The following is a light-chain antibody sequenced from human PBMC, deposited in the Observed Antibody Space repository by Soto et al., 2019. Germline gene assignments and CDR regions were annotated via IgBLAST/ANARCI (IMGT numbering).Light chain of an antibody. CDR2: AAS. J-gene: IGKJ5*01. V-gene: IGKV1-39*01. CDR3: QQSFSTPN. CDR1: QSISSY. Sequence: DIQMTQSPSSLSSSVGERVTITCRASQSISSYLNWYQQKPGKAPKLLIYAASSLQSGVPSRFSGSGSGTDFTLTISSLQPEDFATYYCQQSFSTPNFGQGTRLEIK.